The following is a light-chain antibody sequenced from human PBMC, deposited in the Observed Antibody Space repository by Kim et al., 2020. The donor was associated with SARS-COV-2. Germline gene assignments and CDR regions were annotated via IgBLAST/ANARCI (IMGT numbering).Light chain of an antibody. CDR2: NTS. CDR3: QSYDSSLSGSSV. V-gene: IGLV1-40*01. J-gene: IGLJ1*01. CDR1: SSNMGAGYG. Sequence: GPLPQTGGSSNMGAGYGVHWYQQLPGTAPKLLIYNTSYRPSGVPDRFSGSKSGTSASLAITGLQAEDEADYYCQSYDSSLSGSSVFGTGTKVTVL.